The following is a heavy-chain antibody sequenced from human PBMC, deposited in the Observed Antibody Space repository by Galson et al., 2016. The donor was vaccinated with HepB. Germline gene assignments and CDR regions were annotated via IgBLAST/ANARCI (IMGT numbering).Heavy chain of an antibody. D-gene: IGHD1-7*01. Sequence: SLRLSCAASGFTVSNNFMRWVRQAPGKGLEWVSLIYSGGGTHYVDSVKGRFIISRDNSKNTLYLQMNSLRVEDQAGYYCAGGWNYGYTWGLGTLVPVSS. CDR1: GFTVSNNF. V-gene: IGHV3-53*01. CDR3: AGGWNYGYT. CDR2: IYSGGGT. J-gene: IGHJ4*02.